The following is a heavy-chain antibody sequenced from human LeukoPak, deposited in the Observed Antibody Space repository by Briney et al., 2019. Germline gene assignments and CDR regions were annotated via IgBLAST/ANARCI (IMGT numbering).Heavy chain of an antibody. D-gene: IGHD4-17*01. CDR2: INPIFGTA. CDR1: GGTFSSYA. Sequence: SSVKVSCKACGGTFSSYAVNRVRQAPGRGLEWLGVINPIFGTANYAEKFQGRVTIAADESTRTAYMVLSSLRSEDTAVYYCARGGTPWDYGDYRAEDWGQGTLVTVSS. J-gene: IGHJ4*01. V-gene: IGHV1-69*01. CDR3: ARGGTPWDYGDYRAED.